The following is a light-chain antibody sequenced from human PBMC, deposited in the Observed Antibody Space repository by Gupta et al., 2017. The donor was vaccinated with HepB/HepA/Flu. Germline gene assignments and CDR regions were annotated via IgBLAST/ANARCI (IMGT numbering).Light chain of an antibody. CDR1: QSLSSN. V-gene: IGKV3-15*01. CDR2: GAS. Sequence: EIVMTQSPDTLSVSPGDRVTLSCRASQSLSSNLAWYQQKPGQAPRLLISGASTRATGIPDRFSGSASGTEFTLTISSLQSEDFAVYYCQQYTGWPLTFGGGTKVEIK. CDR3: QQYTGWPLT. J-gene: IGKJ4*01.